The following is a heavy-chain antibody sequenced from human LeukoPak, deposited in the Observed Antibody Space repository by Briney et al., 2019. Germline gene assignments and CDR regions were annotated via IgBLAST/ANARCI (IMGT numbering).Heavy chain of an antibody. V-gene: IGHV3-11*04. CDR2: LSASGGLT. CDR1: GFTFSDYY. CDR3: ARDRRGYCSSTSCYAVPYYFDY. Sequence: GGSLRLSCAASGFTFSDYYMSWIRQAPGKGLEWVSGLSASGGLTYYADSVKGRFTISRDNSKNTLYLQMNSLRAEDTAVYYCARDRRGYCSSTSCYAVPYYFDYWGQGTLVTVSS. D-gene: IGHD2-2*01. J-gene: IGHJ4*02.